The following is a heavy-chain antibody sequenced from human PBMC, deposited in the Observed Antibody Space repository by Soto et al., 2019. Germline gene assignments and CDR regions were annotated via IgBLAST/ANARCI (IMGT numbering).Heavy chain of an antibody. D-gene: IGHD5-18*01. CDR2: IIPMFGTA. CDR1: GGTFSTYA. Sequence: QVQLVQSGAEVKKPESSVKVSCKAPGGTFSTYAISWVRQAPGQGLEWIGGIIPMFGTANYAQRFQDRVTITADESTNTVYMALSSLRSEDTAVSFCASGIQLSLRRINNGYSGWGQGTLVTVSS. V-gene: IGHV1-69*12. J-gene: IGHJ4*02. CDR3: ASGIQLSLRRINNGYSG.